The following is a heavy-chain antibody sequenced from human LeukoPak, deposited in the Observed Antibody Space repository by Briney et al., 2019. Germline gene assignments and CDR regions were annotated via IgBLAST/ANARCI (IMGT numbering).Heavy chain of an antibody. CDR3: ARKSGWYGSYYYGMDV. V-gene: IGHV3-11*06. CDR2: ISSSSSYT. J-gene: IGHJ6*04. D-gene: IGHD6-19*01. Sequence: PGGSLRLSCAASGFTFSDYYMSWVRQAPGKGLEWVSYISSSSSYTNYADSVRGRFTISRDNAKNSLYLKMNGLRAEDTAVYYCARKSGWYGSYYYGMDVWGKGTTVTVSS. CDR1: GFTFSDYY.